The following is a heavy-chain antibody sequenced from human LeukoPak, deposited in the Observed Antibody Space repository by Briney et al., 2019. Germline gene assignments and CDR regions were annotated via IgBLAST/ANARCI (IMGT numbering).Heavy chain of an antibody. CDR3: AREGRRQMATTLDY. CDR1: GFTFSSYW. Sequence: SGGSLRLSCAASGFTFSSYWMRWVRQAPGKGLVWVSRINSDGSSTSYADSVKGRFTISRDNAKNTLYLQMNSLRAEDTAVYYCAREGRRQMATTLDYWGQGTLVTVSS. CDR2: INSDGSST. D-gene: IGHD5-24*01. J-gene: IGHJ4*02. V-gene: IGHV3-74*01.